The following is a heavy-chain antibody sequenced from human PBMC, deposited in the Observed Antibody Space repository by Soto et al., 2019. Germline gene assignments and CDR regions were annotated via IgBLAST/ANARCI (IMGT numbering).Heavy chain of an antibody. D-gene: IGHD2-15*01. V-gene: IGHV5-51*01. CDR1: GYSFTSYW. Sequence: GESLKISCKGSGYSFTSYWIGWVRQMPGKGLEWLGIIYPGDSDTRYSPFFQGQVTISADKSISTAYLQWSSLKASDTAMYYCARLVVVAAIVEGDLRSYYYMDVWGKGTTVTVSS. J-gene: IGHJ6*03. CDR2: IYPGDSDT. CDR3: ARLVVVAAIVEGDLRSYYYMDV.